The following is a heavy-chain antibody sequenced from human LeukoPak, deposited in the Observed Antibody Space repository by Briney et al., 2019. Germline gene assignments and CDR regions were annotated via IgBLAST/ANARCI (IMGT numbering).Heavy chain of an antibody. J-gene: IGHJ4*02. CDR1: GGSISSSY. CDR2: IYYSGST. D-gene: IGHD5-24*01. Sequence: SETLSLTCTVSGGSISSSYWIWVRQPPGEGLEWIGLIYYSGSTSYNPSLNSRVTISLDTSKNQFSLKLSSVTAADTAVYYCARGRDGYRHFDYWGQGTLVTVSS. CDR3: ARGRDGYRHFDY. V-gene: IGHV4-59*01.